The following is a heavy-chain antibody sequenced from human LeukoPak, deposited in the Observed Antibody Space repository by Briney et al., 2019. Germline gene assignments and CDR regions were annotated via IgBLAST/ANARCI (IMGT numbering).Heavy chain of an antibody. J-gene: IGHJ4*02. CDR2: ISNDGSNK. CDR3: ARVGSYKFDY. D-gene: IGHD5-24*01. Sequence: GGSLRLSCAASGFTFSSYGMHWVRQAPGKGLEWVAVISNDGSNKYYADSVKGRFTISRDNSENTLYLQMNSLRGEDTAVYYCARVGSYKFDYWGQGTLVTVSS. V-gene: IGHV3-30*03. CDR1: GFTFSSYG.